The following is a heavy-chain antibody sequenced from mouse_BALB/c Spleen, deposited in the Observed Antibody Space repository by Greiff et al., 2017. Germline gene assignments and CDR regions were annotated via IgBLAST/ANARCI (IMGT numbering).Heavy chain of an antibody. Sequence: VMLVESGPGLVAPSQSLSITCTVSGFSLTSYGVHWVRQPPGKGLEWLGVIWAGGSTNYNSALMSRLSISKDNSKSQVFLKMNSLQTDDTAMYYCARANDGYYSAWFAYWGQGTLVTVSA. CDR2: IWAGGST. CDR3: ARANDGYYSAWFAY. J-gene: IGHJ3*01. V-gene: IGHV2-9*02. CDR1: GFSLTSYG. D-gene: IGHD2-3*01.